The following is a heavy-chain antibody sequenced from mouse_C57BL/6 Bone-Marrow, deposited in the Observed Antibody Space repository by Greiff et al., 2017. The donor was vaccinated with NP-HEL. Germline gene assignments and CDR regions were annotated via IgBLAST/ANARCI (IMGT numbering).Heavy chain of an antibody. J-gene: IGHJ1*03. CDR2: IYPGGGYT. CDR1: GYTFTNYW. V-gene: IGHV1-63*01. CDR3: ARSGYFDV. Sequence: QVQLKQSGAELVRPGTSVKMSCRTSGYTFTNYWIGWAKQRPGHGLEWIGDIYPGGGYTNYNEKFKGKATLTADKSSSTAYMQFSSLTSEDSAIYYCARSGYFDVWGTGTTVTVSS.